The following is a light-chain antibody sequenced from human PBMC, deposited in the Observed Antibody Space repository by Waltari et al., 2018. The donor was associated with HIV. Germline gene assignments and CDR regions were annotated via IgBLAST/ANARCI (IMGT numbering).Light chain of an antibody. CDR1: SSDLRIYNS. CDR3: ASYISSSSPE. CDR2: EVS. V-gene: IGLV2-14*01. Sequence: QSALTQPASVSGSPGQSITISCTGTSSDLRIYNSVSWYQHHPGKTPKVMCYEVSNRTSGVSCRFSVSISANTASLTSSGLQAEDEAVYFCASYISSSSPEFGGGTKVTVL. J-gene: IGLJ3*02.